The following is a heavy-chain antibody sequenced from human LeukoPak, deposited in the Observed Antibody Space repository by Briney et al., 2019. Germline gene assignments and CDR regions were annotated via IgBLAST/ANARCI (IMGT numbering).Heavy chain of an antibody. Sequence: NPSQTLSLTCTVSGGSISSGSYYWSWIRQPAGKGLEWIGRIYTSGSINYNPSLKSRVTISVDTSKNQFSLKLSSVTAADTAVYYCARRGVFSSRAFDYWGQGTLVTVSS. J-gene: IGHJ4*02. CDR1: GGSISSGSYY. V-gene: IGHV4-61*02. CDR3: ARRGVFSSRAFDY. D-gene: IGHD3-9*01. CDR2: IYTSGSI.